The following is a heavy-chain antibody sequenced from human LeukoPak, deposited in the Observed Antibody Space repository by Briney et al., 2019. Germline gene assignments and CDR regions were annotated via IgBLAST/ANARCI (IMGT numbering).Heavy chain of an antibody. CDR2: IYTSGST. V-gene: IGHV4-4*09. J-gene: IGHJ4*02. CDR1: GGSIRSYY. CDR3: ARVSSGYPEYYFDY. D-gene: IGHD3-22*01. Sequence: SETLSLTCTVSGGSIRSYYWSWIRQPPGKGLEWIGYIYTSGSTNYNPSLKSRVTISVDTSKNQYSLKLSSVTAADTAVYYCARVSSGYPEYYFDYRGQGTLVTVSS.